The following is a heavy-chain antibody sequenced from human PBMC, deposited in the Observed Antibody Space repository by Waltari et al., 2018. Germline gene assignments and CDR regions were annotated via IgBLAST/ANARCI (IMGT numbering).Heavy chain of an antibody. CDR2: IIPFLGIS. D-gene: IGHD1-1*01. Sequence: QVQLVQSGAEVKKPGASVKVSCKASGYTFTSYGISWVRQAPGQGLEWMGWIIPFLGISKYAQSLQARLTITVDQSTNTGYMELKSLRPEDTGVYYCARSGEMKGTVDYWGQGTLVTVSS. CDR3: ARSGEMKGTVDY. CDR1: GYTFTSYG. J-gene: IGHJ4*02. V-gene: IGHV1-18*01.